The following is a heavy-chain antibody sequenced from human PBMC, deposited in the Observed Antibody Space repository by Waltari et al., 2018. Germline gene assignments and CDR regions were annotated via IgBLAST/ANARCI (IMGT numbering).Heavy chain of an antibody. CDR1: GFTFSSYG. D-gene: IGHD2-15*01. CDR2: IRYDGSDGSDK. CDR3: ARVTPYYYMDV. J-gene: IGHJ6*03. V-gene: IGHV3-30*02. Sequence: QVQLVESGGGVVQPGGSLRLSCAASGFTFSSYGMHWVRQAPGKGLQWVAFIRYDGSDGSDKYYADSVKGRFTISRDNSKNTLYLQMNSLRTEDTVVYYCARVTPYYYMDVWGKGTTVTVSS.